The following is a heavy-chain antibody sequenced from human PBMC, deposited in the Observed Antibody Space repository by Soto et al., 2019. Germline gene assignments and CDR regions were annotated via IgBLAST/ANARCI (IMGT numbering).Heavy chain of an antibody. V-gene: IGHV4-34*01. CDR2: INHSGST. Sequence: SETLSLTCAVYGGSFSGFYWNWIRLPPGKGLEWIGEINHSGSTNYNPSLKSRVTISLDTSKNQFSLKLTSVTAADTAVYYCARLREYSGSIDFWGQGTLVTVS. CDR1: GGSFSGFY. CDR3: ARLREYSGSIDF. D-gene: IGHD5-12*01. J-gene: IGHJ4*02.